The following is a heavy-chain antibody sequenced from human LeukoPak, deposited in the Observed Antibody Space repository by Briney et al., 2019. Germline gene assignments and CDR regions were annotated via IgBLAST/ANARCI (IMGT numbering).Heavy chain of an antibody. D-gene: IGHD4-17*01. CDR3: ARGDYGDYSGTHYYMGV. CDR2: IYYSGST. J-gene: IGHJ6*03. CDR1: GGSVSSGSYY. Sequence: PSETLSLTCTVSGGSVSSGSYYWSWIRQPPGKGLECIGYIYYSGSTNYNPSLKSRVTISLDTSKSQFSLKLSSVTAADTAVYYCARGDYGDYSGTHYYMGVWGKGTTVTVSS. V-gene: IGHV4-61*01.